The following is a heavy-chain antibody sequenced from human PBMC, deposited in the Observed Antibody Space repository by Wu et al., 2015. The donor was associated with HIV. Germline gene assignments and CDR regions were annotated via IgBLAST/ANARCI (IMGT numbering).Heavy chain of an antibody. D-gene: IGHD2-2*01. CDR1: GGTFSSYA. CDR2: IIPIFGTA. Sequence: QVQLVQSGAEVKKPGSSVKVSCKASGGTFSSYAISWVRQAPGQGLEWMGRIIPIFGTANYAQKFQGRVTITADESTSTAYMELSSLRSEDTAVYYCVTAYCSSTSCYGAFDIWGQGTMVTVSS. J-gene: IGHJ3*02. V-gene: IGHV1-69*13. CDR3: VTAYCSSTSCYGAFDI.